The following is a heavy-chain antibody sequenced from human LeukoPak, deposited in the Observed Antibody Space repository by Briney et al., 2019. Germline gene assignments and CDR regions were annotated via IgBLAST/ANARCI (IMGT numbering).Heavy chain of an antibody. CDR2: IYTSGST. D-gene: IGHD6-19*01. CDR3: ARDSSGWDEYFQH. CDR1: VGSISSYY. J-gene: IGHJ1*01. V-gene: IGHV4-4*07. Sequence: PSETLSLTCTVSVGSISSYYWSWIRQPAGKGLEWIGRIYTSGSTNYNPSLKSRVTMSVDPFKNQFSLKLSSVTAADTAVYYCARDSSGWDEYFQHWGQGTLVTVSS.